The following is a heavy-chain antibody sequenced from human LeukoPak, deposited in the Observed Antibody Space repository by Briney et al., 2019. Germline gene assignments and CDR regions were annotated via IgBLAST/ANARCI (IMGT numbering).Heavy chain of an antibody. CDR2: ISGRGSST. D-gene: IGHD5-12*01. CDR3: AKLGYSGYDPKDY. V-gene: IGHV3-23*01. CDR1: GFTFSSYV. J-gene: IGHJ4*02. Sequence: PGGSLRLSCAASGFTFSSYVMSWVRQAPGKGLEWVSGISGRGSSTYYADSVKGRFTISRDNSKNTLYLQMNGLRAEDTAVYYCAKLGYSGYDPKDYWGQGTLVTVSS.